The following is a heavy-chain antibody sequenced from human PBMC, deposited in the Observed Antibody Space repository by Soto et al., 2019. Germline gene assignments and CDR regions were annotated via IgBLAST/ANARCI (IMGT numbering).Heavy chain of an antibody. CDR2: INPSDGST. Sequence: GASVKVSCKASGYIFTNFYMHWVRQAPGQGLEWTGVINPSDGSTTFAQKFQGRVTMTRDTSTSTVYMELNSLRSDDTAVYFCARDQKSLGTTILGVWGHGTAVTVS. V-gene: IGHV1-46*03. CDR1: GYIFTNFY. J-gene: IGHJ6*02. D-gene: IGHD1-7*01. CDR3: ARDQKSLGTTILGV.